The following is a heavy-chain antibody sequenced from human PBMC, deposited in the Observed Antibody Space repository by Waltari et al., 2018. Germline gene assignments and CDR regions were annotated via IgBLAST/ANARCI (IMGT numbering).Heavy chain of an antibody. D-gene: IGHD3-3*01. CDR1: GYTLTELS. CDR2: FDPEDGET. CDR3: ATLKDTIFGVVTTYGMDV. J-gene: IGHJ6*02. V-gene: IGHV1-24*01. Sequence: QVQLVQSGAEVKKPGASVKVSCKVSGYTLTELSMHWVRQAHGKGLEWMGGFDPEDGETIYAQKFQGRVTMTEDTSTDTAYMELSSLRSEDTAVYYCATLKDTIFGVVTTYGMDVWGQGTTVTVSS.